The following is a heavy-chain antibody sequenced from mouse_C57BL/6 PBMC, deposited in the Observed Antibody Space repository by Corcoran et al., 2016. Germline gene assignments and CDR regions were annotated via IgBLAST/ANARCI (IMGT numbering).Heavy chain of an antibody. CDR3: AREGRD. Sequence: QIQLVQSGPELKKPGETVKISCKASGYTFTTYGMSWVKQAPGKGLKWMGWINTYSGVPTYADDFKGRFAFSLETSASTAYLQINNLKNEDTATYFCAREGRDWGQGTLVTVSA. CDR2: INTYSGVP. V-gene: IGHV9-3*01. J-gene: IGHJ3*01. CDR1: GYTFTTYG.